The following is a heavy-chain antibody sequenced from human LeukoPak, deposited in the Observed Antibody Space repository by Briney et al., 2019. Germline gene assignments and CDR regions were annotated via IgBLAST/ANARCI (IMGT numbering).Heavy chain of an antibody. J-gene: IGHJ6*03. CDR1: GYTFTSYY. Sequence: RASVKVSCKASGYTFTSYYMHWVRQAPGQGLEWMGGIIPIFGTANYAQKFQGRVTITADESTSTAYMELSSLRSEDTAVYYCARVSATRGYSYGYYYYYYMDVWGKGTTVTVSS. D-gene: IGHD5-18*01. CDR2: IIPIFGTA. CDR3: ARVSATRGYSYGYYYYYYMDV. V-gene: IGHV1-69*13.